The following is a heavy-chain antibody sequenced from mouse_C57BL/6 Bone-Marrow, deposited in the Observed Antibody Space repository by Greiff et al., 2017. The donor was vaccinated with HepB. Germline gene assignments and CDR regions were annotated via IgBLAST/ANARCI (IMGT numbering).Heavy chain of an antibody. D-gene: IGHD1-1*01. CDR1: GYSITSGYY. CDR3: ARDHYGSSYRFAY. J-gene: IGHJ3*01. CDR2: ISYDGSN. V-gene: IGHV3-6*01. Sequence: EVKVEESGPGLVKPSQSLSLTCSVTGYSITSGYYWNWIRQFPGNKLEWMGYISYDGSNNYNPSLKNRISITRDTSKNQFFLKLNSVTTEDTATYYCARDHYGSSYRFAYWGQGTLVTVSA.